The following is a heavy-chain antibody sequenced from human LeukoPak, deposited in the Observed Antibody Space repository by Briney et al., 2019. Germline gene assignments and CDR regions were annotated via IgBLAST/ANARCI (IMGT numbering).Heavy chain of an antibody. CDR1: GGSISSYY. CDR3: ARVLYRGSTSCYVLDP. D-gene: IGHD2-2*01. CDR2: IYYSGST. V-gene: IGHV4-59*01. J-gene: IGHJ5*02. Sequence: SETLSLTCTVSGGSISSYYWSWIRQPPGKGLEWIGYIYYSGSTNYNPSLKSRVTISVDTSKNQFSLKLSSVTAADTAVYYCARVLYRGSTSCYVLDPWGQGTLVTVSS.